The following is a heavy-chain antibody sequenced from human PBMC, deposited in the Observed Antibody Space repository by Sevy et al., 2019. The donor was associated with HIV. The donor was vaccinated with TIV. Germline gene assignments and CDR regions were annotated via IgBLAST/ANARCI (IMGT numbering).Heavy chain of an antibody. V-gene: IGHV3-48*02. CDR1: GFTFSSYS. CDR2: ISSSSSTI. CDR3: ARGLGYYYDSSGPKGAFDI. J-gene: IGHJ3*02. Sequence: GGSLRLSCAASGFTFSSYSMNWVRQAPGKGLEWVSYISSSSSTIYYADSVKGRFTIYRDNAKNSLYLQMNSLRDEDTAVYYCARGLGYYYDSSGPKGAFDIWGQGTMVTVSS. D-gene: IGHD3-22*01.